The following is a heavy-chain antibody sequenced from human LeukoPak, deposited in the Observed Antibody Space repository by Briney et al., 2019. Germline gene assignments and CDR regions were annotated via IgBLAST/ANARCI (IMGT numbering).Heavy chain of an antibody. CDR2: INHSGST. CDR3: ARENIVAQGTFDS. V-gene: IGHV4-34*01. D-gene: IGHD2-21*01. CDR1: GGSFSGYY. Sequence: PSETLPLTCAVYGGSFSGYYWSWIRQPPGKGLEWIGEINHSGSTNYNPSLKSRVTISVDTSKNQFSLKLTSVTAADTAFYFCARENIVAQGTFDSWGQGTLVTVSS. J-gene: IGHJ4*02.